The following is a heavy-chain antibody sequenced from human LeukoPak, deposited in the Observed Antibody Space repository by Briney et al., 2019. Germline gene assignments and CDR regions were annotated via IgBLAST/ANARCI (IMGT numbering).Heavy chain of an antibody. Sequence: GESLKISCKDSGYSFTIYWIGWVRQMPGKGLEWMGIIYPADSDTRYSPSFQGQVTISADKSISTTYLQWSSLKASDTAMYYCARSTMVRGVISMDVWGQGTTVTVSS. J-gene: IGHJ6*02. D-gene: IGHD3-10*01. CDR3: ARSTMVRGVISMDV. CDR2: IYPADSDT. V-gene: IGHV5-51*01. CDR1: GYSFTIYW.